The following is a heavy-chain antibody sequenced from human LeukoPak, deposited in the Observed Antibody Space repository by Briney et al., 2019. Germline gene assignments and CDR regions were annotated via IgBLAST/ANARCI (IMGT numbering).Heavy chain of an antibody. CDR1: GFSFSSYS. V-gene: IGHV3-48*04. J-gene: IGHJ6*04. D-gene: IGHD3-10*02. CDR2: ISSSGSTI. Sequence: GGSLRLSCAASGFSFSSYSMNWVRQAPGKGLEWVSYISSSGSTIYYADSVKGRFTISRDNAKNSLYLQMNSLRAEDTAVYYCAELGITMIGGVWGKGTTVTISP. CDR3: AELGITMIGGV.